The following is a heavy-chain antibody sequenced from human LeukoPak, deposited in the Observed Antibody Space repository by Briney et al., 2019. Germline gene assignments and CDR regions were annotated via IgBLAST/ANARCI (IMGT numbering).Heavy chain of an antibody. D-gene: IGHD4-17*01. Sequence: AGGSLRLSCAASGFTFSSYSMNWVRQAPGKGQEWVSYISSSSSTIYYADSVKDRFTISRDNAKNSLYLQMNSLRDEDTAVYYCARETTVTADHDAFDIWGQGTMVTVSS. CDR1: GFTFSSYS. V-gene: IGHV3-48*02. CDR2: ISSSSSTI. CDR3: ARETTVTADHDAFDI. J-gene: IGHJ3*02.